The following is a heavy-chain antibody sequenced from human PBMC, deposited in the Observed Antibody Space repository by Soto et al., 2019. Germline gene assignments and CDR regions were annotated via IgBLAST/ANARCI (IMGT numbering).Heavy chain of an antibody. CDR1: GDTFSSYA. Sequence: SVKVSCKASGDTFSSYAISWVRQAPGQGLEWMGGIIPFFDTANYAQQFQGRVTITADESTSTAYMELSSLRSEDTAVYYCARVSVYYWFDPWGQGTLVTVSS. V-gene: IGHV1-69*13. CDR2: IIPFFDTA. J-gene: IGHJ5*02. CDR3: ARVSVYYWFDP. D-gene: IGHD3-16*02.